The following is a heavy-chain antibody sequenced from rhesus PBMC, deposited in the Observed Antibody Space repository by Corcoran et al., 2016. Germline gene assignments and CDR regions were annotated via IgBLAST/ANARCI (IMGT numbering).Heavy chain of an antibody. J-gene: IGHJ4*01. D-gene: IGHD1-26*01. CDR3: AKNELELPNYFDF. CDR1: GFTFSSYG. CDR2: ISNSGGIT. Sequence: EVQLVESGGGLVQPGGSLRLPCAAPGFTFSSYGMSWVRQAPGKGLEWFSYISNSGGITYYPRPLKGRFPIFTDNSKTTRSLQMQRLRAEDTAVYYCAKNELELPNYFDFWGQGVLVTVSS. V-gene: IGHV3S5*01.